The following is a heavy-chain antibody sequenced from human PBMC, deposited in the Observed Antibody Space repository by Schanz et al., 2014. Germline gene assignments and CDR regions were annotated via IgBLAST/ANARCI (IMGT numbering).Heavy chain of an antibody. D-gene: IGHD5-12*01. Sequence: VQVVESGGGLVQPGGSLRLSCAASGFTFSNYAMHWVRQAPGKGLDWLAVISFDGRNKYHAQSVKGRFIISRDSSKNTLFLQMNSLRAEDTAVYFCARDGGRDGYNLAFDVWGQGTLVTVSS. J-gene: IGHJ3*01. CDR2: ISFDGRNK. CDR3: ARDGGRDGYNLAFDV. CDR1: GFTFSNYA. V-gene: IGHV3-30*03.